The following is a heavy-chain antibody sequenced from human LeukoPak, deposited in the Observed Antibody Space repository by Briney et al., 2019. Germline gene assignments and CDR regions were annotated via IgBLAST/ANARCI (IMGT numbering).Heavy chain of an antibody. CDR1: GYTFTSHG. CDR3: ARGQGASWDTAMVTDH. CDR2: ISTYNGNT. D-gene: IGHD5-18*01. Sequence: ASVKVSCKASGYTFTSHGISWVRQAPGQGLEWMGWISTYNGNTNYAQKFQGRVTMTTDTSTTTAYMELRSLRSDDTAVYYCARGQGASWDTAMVTDHRGQGTLVTVSS. V-gene: IGHV1-18*01. J-gene: IGHJ4*02.